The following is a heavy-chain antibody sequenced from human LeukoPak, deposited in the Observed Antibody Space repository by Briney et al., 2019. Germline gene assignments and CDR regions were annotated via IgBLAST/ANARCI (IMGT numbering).Heavy chain of an antibody. CDR2: INSDGSST. D-gene: IGHD3-10*01. J-gene: IGHJ4*02. Sequence: GGSLRLSCAASGFTFSSYWMHWVRQAPGKGLVWVSRINSDGSSTSYADSVKGRFTISRDNSKNTLYLQMNSLRAEDTAVYYCAKDEGGQFGELLPVDYWGQGTLVTVSS. CDR3: AKDEGGQFGELLPVDY. V-gene: IGHV3-74*01. CDR1: GFTFSSYW.